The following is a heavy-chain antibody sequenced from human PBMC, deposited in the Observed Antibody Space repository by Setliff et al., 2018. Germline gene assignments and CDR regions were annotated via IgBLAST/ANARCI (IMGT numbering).Heavy chain of an antibody. V-gene: IGHV4-39*01. D-gene: IGHD3-3*01. CDR2: IYYSGST. Sequence: PSETLSLTCNVSGDSINRSGYYWGWIRQPPGKGLEWIGSIYYSGSTYYNPSLRSRVTISVDASKNQFSLTLTSVTAADTAVYYCARMTGFQYIDVWGKGTTVTVSS. CDR1: GDSINRSGYY. CDR3: ARMTGFQYIDV. J-gene: IGHJ6*03.